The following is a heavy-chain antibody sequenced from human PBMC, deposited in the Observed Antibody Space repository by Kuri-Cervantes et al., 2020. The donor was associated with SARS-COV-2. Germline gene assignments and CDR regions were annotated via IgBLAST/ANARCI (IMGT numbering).Heavy chain of an antibody. D-gene: IGHD3-3*01. CDR3: ARLYYDFWSGYYKNDAFDI. J-gene: IGHJ3*02. CDR1: GGSFSGYY. V-gene: IGHV4-34*01. CDR2: INHSGST. Sequence: SETLSLTCAVYGGSFSGYYWSWIRQPPGKGLEWIGEINHSGSTNYNPSLESRVTISVDTPKNQFSLKLSSVTAADTAVYYCARLYYDFWSGYYKNDAFDIWGQGTMVTVSS.